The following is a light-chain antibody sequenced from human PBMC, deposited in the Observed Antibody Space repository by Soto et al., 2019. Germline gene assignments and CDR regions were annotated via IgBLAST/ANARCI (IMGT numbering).Light chain of an antibody. CDR2: LNSDGSH. CDR3: QTWGTGPFV. V-gene: IGLV4-69*01. J-gene: IGLJ1*01. CDR1: SGHSSYA. Sequence: QPVLTQSPSASASLGASVKLTCTLSSGHSSYAIEWHQQQPEKGPRYLMKLNSDGSHSKGDGIPDRFSGPSSGAERYLPISSLQSEDEADYYCQTWGTGPFVFGTGTKVTVL.